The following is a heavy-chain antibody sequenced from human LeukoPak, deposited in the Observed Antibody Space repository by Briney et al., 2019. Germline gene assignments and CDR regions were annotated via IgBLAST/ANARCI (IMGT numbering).Heavy chain of an antibody. CDR3: AKGHYALDLDYGMDV. D-gene: IGHD3/OR15-3a*01. CDR1: GSTFSSYG. CDR2: ISYDGSNK. V-gene: IGHV3-30*18. Sequence: GGSLRLSCAASGSTFSSYGMHWVRQAPGKGLEWVAVISYDGSNKYYADSVKGRFTISRDNSKNTLYLQMNSLRAEDTAVYYCAKGHYALDLDYGMDVWGQGTTVTVSS. J-gene: IGHJ6*02.